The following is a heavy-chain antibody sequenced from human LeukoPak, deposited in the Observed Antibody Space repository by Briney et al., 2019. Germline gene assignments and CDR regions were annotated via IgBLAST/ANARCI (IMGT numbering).Heavy chain of an antibody. Sequence: GASVKVSCKASGYTFTSYDISWVRQAPGQGLEWMGWISTYNGNTDYAQKLQGRVTMTTDTSTTTAYMELRSLRSDDTAVYYCARDRGASVGDPFDIWGQGTMVTVSS. CDR1: GYTFTSYD. D-gene: IGHD2-15*01. V-gene: IGHV1-18*01. CDR2: ISTYNGNT. CDR3: ARDRGASVGDPFDI. J-gene: IGHJ3*02.